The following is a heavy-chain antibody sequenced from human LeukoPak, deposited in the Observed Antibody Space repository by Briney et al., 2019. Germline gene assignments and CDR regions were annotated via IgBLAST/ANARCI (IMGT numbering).Heavy chain of an antibody. CDR1: GFTFDDYG. D-gene: IGHD3-10*01. Sequence: GGSLRLSCAASGFTFDDYGMSWVRQAPGKGLEWVSGINWNGGSTGYADSVKGRFTISRDNAKKSLYLQMNSLRAEDTAVYYCVARGGISNWFDPWGQGTLVTVSS. V-gene: IGHV3-20*04. J-gene: IGHJ5*02. CDR2: INWNGGST. CDR3: VARGGISNWFDP.